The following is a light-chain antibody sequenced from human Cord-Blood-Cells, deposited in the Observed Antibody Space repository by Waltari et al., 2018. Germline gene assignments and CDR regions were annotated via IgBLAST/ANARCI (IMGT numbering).Light chain of an antibody. CDR2: EGS. CDR1: SSDGGSYNL. J-gene: IGLJ3*02. Sequence: QFALTQTASVSGSPGQSITTPRPGNSSDGGSYNLVSWYRQHPGKAPKLMTYEGSKRPSGVSNRFSGSKCGNTASLTISGLQAEDEADYYCCSYAGSWVFGGGTKLTVL. CDR3: CSYAGSWV. V-gene: IGLV2-23*01.